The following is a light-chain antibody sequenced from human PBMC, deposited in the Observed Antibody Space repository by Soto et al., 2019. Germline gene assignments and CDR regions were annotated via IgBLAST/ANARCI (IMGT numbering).Light chain of an antibody. CDR3: LQDYNYPLT. CDR2: AAS. V-gene: IGKV1-6*01. Sequence: AIQMTQSPSSLSASVGDRVTITCRASQGIRNDLGWYQQKPGKAPKLLIYAASSLQSGVPSRFSGSGSGTDFTLTIISLHPEDFATYYCLQDYNYPLTFGGGTKVEIK. J-gene: IGKJ4*01. CDR1: QGIRND.